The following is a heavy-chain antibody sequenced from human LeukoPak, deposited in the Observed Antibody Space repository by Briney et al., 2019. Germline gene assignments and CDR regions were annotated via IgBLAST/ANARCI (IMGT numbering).Heavy chain of an antibody. CDR1: GFSISSND. CDR3: AKRSPPY. D-gene: IGHD3-10*01. CDR2: IYISAIT. Sequence: GGSLRLSCTASGFSISSNDMNWVRQSPGKGLKWVSLIYISAITKYADSVQGRFTVSRDNSKNTLYLQMNSLRAEDTAVYYCAKRSPPYWGQGALVTVSS. V-gene: IGHV3-66*04. J-gene: IGHJ4*02.